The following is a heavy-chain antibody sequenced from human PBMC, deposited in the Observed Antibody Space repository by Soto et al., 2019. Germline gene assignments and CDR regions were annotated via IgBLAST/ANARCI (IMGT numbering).Heavy chain of an antibody. V-gene: IGHV3-48*03. D-gene: IGHD2-21*02. CDR2: ISSSGSTI. Sequence: PGGSLRLSCAASGFTFSSYEMNWVRQAPGKGLEWVSYISSSGSTIYYADSVKGRFTISRDNAKNSLYLQMNGLRAEDTAVYYCARVRIGVVTTYPGDYYGMDVWGQGTTVTVSS. CDR3: ARVRIGVVTTYPGDYYGMDV. CDR1: GFTFSSYE. J-gene: IGHJ6*02.